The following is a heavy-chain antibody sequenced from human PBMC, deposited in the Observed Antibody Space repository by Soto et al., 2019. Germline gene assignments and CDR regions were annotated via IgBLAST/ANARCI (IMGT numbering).Heavy chain of an antibody. D-gene: IGHD3-10*01. CDR2: IIPILGIA. Sequence: QVQLVQSGAEVKKPGSSVKVSCKASGGTFSSYTISWVRQAPGQGLEWMGRIIPILGIANYAQKFQGRVTITADKSTSTAYMELSSLRSEDTAVYYCARVIGGLVVRGNGFDYWGQGTLVTVSS. J-gene: IGHJ4*02. CDR1: GGTFSSYT. CDR3: ARVIGGLVVRGNGFDY. V-gene: IGHV1-69*02.